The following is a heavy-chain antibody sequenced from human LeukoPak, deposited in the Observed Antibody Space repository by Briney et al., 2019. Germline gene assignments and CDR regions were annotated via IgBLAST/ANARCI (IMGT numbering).Heavy chain of an antibody. CDR1: GFAFSTYA. D-gene: IGHD3-16*01. V-gene: IGHV3-23*01. J-gene: IGHJ4*02. CDR2: ISGNGVKT. CDR3: AKDRAYSFDY. Sequence: PGGSLRLSCAASGFAFSTYAMSWVRQAPGKGLEWVSAISGNGVKTYYTDSVKGRFTFFRDNSKKTLYLQMNSLRADDTAVYYCAKDRAYSFDYWGQGTLVTVSS.